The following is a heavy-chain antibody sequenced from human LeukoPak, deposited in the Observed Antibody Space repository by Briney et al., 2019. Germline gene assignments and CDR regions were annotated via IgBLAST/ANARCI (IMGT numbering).Heavy chain of an antibody. J-gene: IGHJ4*02. CDR2: INHSGST. D-gene: IGHD5-24*01. CDR3: ARGVRRGGGYNVFDY. Sequence: SGTLSLTCAVYGGSFSGYYWSWVRQPPGKGLEWIGEINHSGSTNYNPSLKSRVTISVDTSKNQFSLKLSSVTAADTAVYYCARGVRRGGGYNVFDYWGQGTLVTVSS. V-gene: IGHV4-34*01. CDR1: GGSFSGYY.